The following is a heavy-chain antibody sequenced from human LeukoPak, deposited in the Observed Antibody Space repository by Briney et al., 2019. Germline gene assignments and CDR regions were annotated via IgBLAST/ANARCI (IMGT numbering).Heavy chain of an antibody. V-gene: IGHV1-69*04. D-gene: IGHD3-22*01. CDR3: ARTNYYDRSGSQAPGTFYYGLDV. Sequence: ASVKVSCKASGDTFSSYGITWVRQAPGQGLEWMGRVIPILAISNYAQMFQDRVTLTADKSTSTAYMELSSLRSEDTAVYFCARTNYYDRSGSQAPGTFYYGLDVWGQGTTVTVSS. CDR2: VIPILAIS. CDR1: GDTFSSYG. J-gene: IGHJ6*02.